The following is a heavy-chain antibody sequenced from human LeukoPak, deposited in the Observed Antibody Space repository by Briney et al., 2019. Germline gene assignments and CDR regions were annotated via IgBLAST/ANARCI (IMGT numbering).Heavy chain of an antibody. CDR3: RTDRYGDYGDYIDS. CDR2: INPNSGGT. J-gene: IGHJ4*02. CDR1: GYTFTGYY. V-gene: IGHV1-2*02. Sequence: ASVKVSCKASGYTFTGYYMHWGRQAPGQGLEWMGWINPNSGGTNYAQKFQGRVTMTRDTSISTAYMELSRLRSDDTAVYYCRTDRYGDYGDYIDSWGQGTLVTVSS. D-gene: IGHD4-17*01.